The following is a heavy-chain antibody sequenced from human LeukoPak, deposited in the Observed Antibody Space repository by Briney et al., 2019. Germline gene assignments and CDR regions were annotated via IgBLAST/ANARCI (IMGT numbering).Heavy chain of an antibody. CDR3: ARDMAILTGYPQPPDY. J-gene: IGHJ4*02. CDR1: GYTFTSYY. V-gene: IGHV1-46*01. Sequence: ASVKVSCKASGYTFTSYYMHWVRQAPGQGLEWMGIINPSGGSTSYAQKFQGRVTMTRDTSTSAVYMELSSLRSEDTAVYYCARDMAILTGYPQPPDYWGQGTLVTVSS. D-gene: IGHD3-9*01. CDR2: INPSGGST.